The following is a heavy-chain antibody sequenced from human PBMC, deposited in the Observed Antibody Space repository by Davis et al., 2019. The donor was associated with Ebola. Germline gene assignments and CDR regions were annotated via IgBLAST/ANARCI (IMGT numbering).Heavy chain of an antibody. CDR2: IIPIFGTA. CDR1: GGTFSSYA. J-gene: IGHJ4*02. V-gene: IGHV1-69*06. D-gene: IGHD3-10*01. CDR3: ARVGYGSGSYSYFDY. Sequence: AASVKVSCKASGGTFSSYAISWVRQAPGQGLEWMGGIIPIFGTANYAQKFQGRVTITADKSTSTAYMELSSLRSEDTAVYYCARVGYGSGSYSYFDYWGQGTLVTVSS.